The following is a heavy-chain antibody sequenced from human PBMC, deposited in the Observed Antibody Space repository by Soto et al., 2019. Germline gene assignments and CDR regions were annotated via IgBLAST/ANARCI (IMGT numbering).Heavy chain of an antibody. Sequence: GGSLRLSCAASGFTFSSYGMHWVRQAPGKGLEWVAVISYDGSNKYYADSVKGRFTISRDNSKNTLYLQMNSLRAEDTAVYYSAKAGATFNYGMDVWGQGTTVTVSS. CDR1: GFTFSSYG. J-gene: IGHJ6*02. CDR2: ISYDGSNK. V-gene: IGHV3-30*18. CDR3: AKAGATFNYGMDV.